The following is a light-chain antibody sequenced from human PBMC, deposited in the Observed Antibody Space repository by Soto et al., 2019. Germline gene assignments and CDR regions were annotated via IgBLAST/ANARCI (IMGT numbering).Light chain of an antibody. Sequence: EIQMNQSPCTMSGSVGHGVPTTSRTCQTIRSWLAWYQQKPGKAPKLLIYKASTLKSGVPSRFSGSGSGTEFTLTISSLQPDDFATYYCQQYNSYSSWTFGQGTKVDIK. CDR1: QTIRSW. CDR3: QQYNSYSSWT. V-gene: IGKV1-5*03. J-gene: IGKJ1*01. CDR2: KAS.